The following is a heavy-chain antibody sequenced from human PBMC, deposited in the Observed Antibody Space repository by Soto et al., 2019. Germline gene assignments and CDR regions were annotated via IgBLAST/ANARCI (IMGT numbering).Heavy chain of an antibody. CDR1: GFTFSSYA. CDR2: ISYDGSNK. J-gene: IGHJ4*02. Sequence: GGSLRLSCAASGFTFSSYAMHWVRQAPGKGLEWVAVISYDGSNKYYADSVKGRFTISRDNSKNTLYLQMNSLRAEDTAVYYCARDQRWLQSYYFDYWGQGTLVTISS. V-gene: IGHV3-30-3*01. CDR3: ARDQRWLQSYYFDY. D-gene: IGHD5-12*01.